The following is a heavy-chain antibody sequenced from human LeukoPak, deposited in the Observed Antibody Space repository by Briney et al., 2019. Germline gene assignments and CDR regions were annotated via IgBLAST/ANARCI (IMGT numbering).Heavy chain of an antibody. Sequence: SVKVSCKASGGTFSSYAISWVRQAPGQGLEWMGGIIPIFGTANYAQKFQGRVTITADESTSTAYMELSSLRSEDTAVYYCARVPRDILTGYSPNNAFDIWGQGTMVTVSS. CDR1: GGTFSSYA. D-gene: IGHD3-9*01. CDR3: ARVPRDILTGYSPNNAFDI. J-gene: IGHJ3*02. CDR2: IIPIFGTA. V-gene: IGHV1-69*13.